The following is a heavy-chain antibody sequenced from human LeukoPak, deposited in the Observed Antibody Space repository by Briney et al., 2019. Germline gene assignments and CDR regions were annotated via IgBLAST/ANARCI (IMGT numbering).Heavy chain of an antibody. Sequence: ASVKVSCKASGYTFTSYGINWVRQATGQGLEWMGWMNPNSGNTGYAQKFQGRVTMTRNTSISTAYMELSSLRSEDTAVYYCARESGSGSYNFYYYYYMDVWGKGTTVTISS. CDR1: GYTFTSYG. V-gene: IGHV1-8*02. J-gene: IGHJ6*03. D-gene: IGHD3-10*01. CDR2: MNPNSGNT. CDR3: ARESGSGSYNFYYYYYMDV.